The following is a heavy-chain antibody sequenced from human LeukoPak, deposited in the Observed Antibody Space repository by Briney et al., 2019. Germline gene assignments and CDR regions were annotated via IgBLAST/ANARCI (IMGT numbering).Heavy chain of an antibody. D-gene: IGHD3-22*01. Sequence: GGSLRLSCAASGFTFSSYAMSWVRQAPEKGLECVSAIVGSGGVTYYADSVRGRFSISRDNSKNTLYLQMNSLRAEDTAVYFCAKGEESSGLVTTYVDYWGQGTLVTVSS. J-gene: IGHJ4*02. CDR2: IVGSGGVT. CDR1: GFTFSSYA. CDR3: AKGEESSGLVTTYVDY. V-gene: IGHV3-23*01.